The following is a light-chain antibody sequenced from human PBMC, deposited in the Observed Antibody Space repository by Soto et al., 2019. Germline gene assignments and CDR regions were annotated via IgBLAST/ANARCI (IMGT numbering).Light chain of an antibody. CDR3: CSSARASTYV. CDR2: LAT. CDR1: SRDVGACDA. Sequence: QSALAQPASVSVAPGQSITISCTGTSRDVGACDAVSWYQQHPGKAPQVIIYLATKLPSAVSTRFSGSGSGNTASLTVSVLQDEDVAQYFCCSSARASTYVLGPGPKV. V-gene: IGLV2-23*01. J-gene: IGLJ1*01.